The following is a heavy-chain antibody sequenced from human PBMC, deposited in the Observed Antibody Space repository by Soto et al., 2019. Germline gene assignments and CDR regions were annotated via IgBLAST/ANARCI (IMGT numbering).Heavy chain of an antibody. Sequence: EVQLVESEGGLVQPGGSLRLSCAASGFTFSDHFMDWVRQAPGKGLEWVGRIRNKANRYTTEYAASVKGRFTISRDDSKNSLYLQMNSLKTEDTAMYYCAIGDSNYAFSFDYWGQGTLVTVSS. CDR1: GFTFSDHF. CDR3: AIGDSNYAFSFDY. J-gene: IGHJ4*02. V-gene: IGHV3-72*01. D-gene: IGHD4-4*01. CDR2: IRNKANRYTT.